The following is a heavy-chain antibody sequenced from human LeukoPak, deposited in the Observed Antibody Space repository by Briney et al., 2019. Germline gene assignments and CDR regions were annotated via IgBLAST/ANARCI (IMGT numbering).Heavy chain of an antibody. D-gene: IGHD1-14*01. V-gene: IGHV3-64*02. J-gene: IGHJ3*02. Sequence: PGGSLRLSCAASGFRFSYHDMHWVRQAPGKGLEFVSSIGAAGAHTFYADSVKGRFTISRDNFQSTMDLQMDGLRPEDSAVYYCARELGGTKTGGFDIWGQGTVVTVSS. CDR1: GFRFSYHD. CDR2: IGAAGAHT. CDR3: ARELGGTKTGGFDI.